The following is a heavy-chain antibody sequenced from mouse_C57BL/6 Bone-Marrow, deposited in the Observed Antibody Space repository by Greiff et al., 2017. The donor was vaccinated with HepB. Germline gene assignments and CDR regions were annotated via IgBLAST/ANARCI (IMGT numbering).Heavy chain of an antibody. Sequence: QVQLQQPGAELVKPGASVKLSCKASGYTFTSYWMHWVKQRPGQGLEWIGMIHPNSGSTNYNEKFKSKATLTVYKSSSTAYMQLSSLTSEDSAVYYCARERLGRFAYWGQGTLVTVSA. CDR3: ARERLGRFAY. CDR1: GYTFTSYW. CDR2: IHPNSGST. D-gene: IGHD4-1*01. V-gene: IGHV1-64*01. J-gene: IGHJ3*01.